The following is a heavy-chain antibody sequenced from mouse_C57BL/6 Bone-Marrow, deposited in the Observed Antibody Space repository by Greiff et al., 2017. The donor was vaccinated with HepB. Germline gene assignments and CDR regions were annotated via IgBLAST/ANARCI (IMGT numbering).Heavy chain of an antibody. CDR3: ARGPKAMDY. CDR1: GFTFSSYA. Sequence: EVQLVESGGGLVKPGGSLKLSCAASGFTFSSYAMSWVRQTPEKRLEWVATISDGGSYTYYPDNVKGRFTISRDNAKNNLYLQMSHLKSEDTAMYYCARGPKAMDYWGQGTSVTVSS. V-gene: IGHV5-4*01. D-gene: IGHD5-1*01. J-gene: IGHJ4*01. CDR2: ISDGGSYT.